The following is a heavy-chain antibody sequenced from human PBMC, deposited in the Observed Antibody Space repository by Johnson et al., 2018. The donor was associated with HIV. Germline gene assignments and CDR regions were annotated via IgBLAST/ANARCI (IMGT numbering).Heavy chain of an antibody. CDR2: IYSGGST. CDR1: GFTVSSNH. D-gene: IGHD1-26*01. V-gene: IGHV3-53*01. J-gene: IGHJ3*02. Sequence: VQLVESGGGLIQPGGSLRLSCAASGFTVSSNHMRWVRQAPGKGLEWVSVIYSGGSTYYADSVKGRFTISRDNSKNTLYLQINSLRAEDTAVYYCSRVGVGATGLGTGADAFDIWGQGTMVTVSS. CDR3: SRVGVGATGLGTGADAFDI.